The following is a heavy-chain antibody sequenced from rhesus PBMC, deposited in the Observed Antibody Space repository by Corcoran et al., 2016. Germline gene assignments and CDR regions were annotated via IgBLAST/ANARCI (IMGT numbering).Heavy chain of an antibody. D-gene: IGHD3-3*01. CDR3: ATESLAHS. J-gene: IGHJ4*01. Sequence: QVQLRESGPGLVKASETLSLTCIVYGVPISNSWWSWVRQSPGKGLEWIGEVNGKTGAAFTKPPLQSRVTFSLGASKNQVFLRLSCLTAADTAVYFCATESLAHSWGQGILVTVSS. CDR2: VNGKTGAA. CDR1: GVPISNSW. V-gene: IGHV4-80*01.